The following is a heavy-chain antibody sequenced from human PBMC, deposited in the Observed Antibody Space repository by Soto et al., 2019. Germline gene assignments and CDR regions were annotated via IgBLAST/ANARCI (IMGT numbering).Heavy chain of an antibody. CDR1: GGASSSGDYY. Sequence: PSETLSVPCTVSGGASSSGDYYWSWILQQPGEGLGGIGTIYFSGAACYNPSLESRVTISVDTSKRQFPLKLSSVTAADTALYYCARRHRSGSSYSLDTWGQGTLLTVSS. J-gene: IGHJ5*02. D-gene: IGHD3-22*01. CDR3: ARRHRSGSSYSLDT. V-gene: IGHV4-31*03. CDR2: IYFSGAA.